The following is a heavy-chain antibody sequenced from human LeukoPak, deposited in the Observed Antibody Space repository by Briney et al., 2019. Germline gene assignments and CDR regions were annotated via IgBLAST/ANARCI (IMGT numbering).Heavy chain of an antibody. CDR3: ARHNVPYSSSSASDY. Sequence: KVSCKGSGYSFISYWIAWVRQMPGKGLEWMGIIYPGDSDTRYSPSFQGQVTISADKSISTAYLQWSSLKASDTAMYYCARHNVPYSSSSASDYWGQGTLVTVSS. CDR2: IYPGDSDT. V-gene: IGHV5-51*01. D-gene: IGHD6-6*01. CDR1: GYSFISYW. J-gene: IGHJ4*02.